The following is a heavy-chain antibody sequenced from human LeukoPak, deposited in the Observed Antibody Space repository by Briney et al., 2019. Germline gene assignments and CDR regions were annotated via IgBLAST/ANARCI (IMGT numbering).Heavy chain of an antibody. CDR3: ARYCSGSCYNGLDV. J-gene: IGHJ6*02. Sequence: PGGSLRLSCAASGFTFSSYNVQWVRQAPGKGLQWVALMLYDENNKYYGDSVKGRFTNSRDNSKNTLYLQMNSLRAEDTAVYYCARYCSGSCYNGLDVWGQGTTVTVSS. V-gene: IGHV3-33*01. CDR1: GFTFSSYN. D-gene: IGHD2-15*01. CDR2: MLYDENNK.